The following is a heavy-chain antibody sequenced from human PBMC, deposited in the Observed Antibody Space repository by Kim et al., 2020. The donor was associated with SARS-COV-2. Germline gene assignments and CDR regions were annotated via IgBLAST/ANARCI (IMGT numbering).Heavy chain of an antibody. J-gene: IGHJ2*01. CDR3: ARLYYEGSGYLHYWYFDL. CDR1: GASINEYH. Sequence: SETLSLMCSVSGASINEYHWSWLRQPPGKGLEWIGCINYSGEANYSPSVTSRVTMSIDTSKNQFSLTLNSVTAADTAVYYCARLYYEGSGYLHYWYFDLWGRGSLVTVSS. D-gene: IGHD3-22*01. CDR2: INYSGEA. V-gene: IGHV4-59*13.